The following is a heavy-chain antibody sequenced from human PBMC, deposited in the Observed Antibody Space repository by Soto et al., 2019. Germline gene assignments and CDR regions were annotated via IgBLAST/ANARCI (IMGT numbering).Heavy chain of an antibody. CDR2: MNTNSDDT. V-gene: IGHV1-8*01. CDR3: AREWSAAGDFYGLDV. CDR1: GYTFTSYD. D-gene: IGHD6-13*01. Sequence: ASVKVSCKTSGYTFTSYDINWVRQAPGQGLEWVGWMNTNSDDTRSAQKFRGRLTLTRDKSMRAVYMKLSNLRPDDSAVYYCAREWSAAGDFYGLDVWGQGTTVTVSS. J-gene: IGHJ6*02.